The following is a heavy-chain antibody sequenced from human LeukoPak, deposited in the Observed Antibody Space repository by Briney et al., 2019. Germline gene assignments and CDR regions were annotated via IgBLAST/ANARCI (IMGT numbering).Heavy chain of an antibody. CDR1: GFTFSDYY. CDR2: ISSSGSTT. Sequence: GGSLRLSCAASGFTFSDYYMSWIRQAPGKGLEWVSYISSSGSTTYYADSVKGRFTISRDNSKNTLYLQMNSLRAEDTAVYYCAKGGLKEYYFDYWGQGTLVTVSS. D-gene: IGHD3-10*01. V-gene: IGHV3-11*01. CDR3: AKGGLKEYYFDY. J-gene: IGHJ4*02.